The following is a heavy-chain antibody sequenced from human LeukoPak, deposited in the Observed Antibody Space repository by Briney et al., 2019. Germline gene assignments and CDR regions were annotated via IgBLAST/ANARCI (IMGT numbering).Heavy chain of an antibody. CDR1: GVTFSSYA. CDR3: AKDLYGDYVVDY. Sequence: HAGGSLRLSCAASGVTFSSYAMNWVRQAPGKGLEWVSGISGSGGSTYYADSVKGRFTISRDNSKNTLYLQMNSLRAEDTAVCYCAKDLYGDYVVDYWGQGTLVTVSS. CDR2: ISGSGGST. J-gene: IGHJ4*02. V-gene: IGHV3-23*01. D-gene: IGHD4-17*01.